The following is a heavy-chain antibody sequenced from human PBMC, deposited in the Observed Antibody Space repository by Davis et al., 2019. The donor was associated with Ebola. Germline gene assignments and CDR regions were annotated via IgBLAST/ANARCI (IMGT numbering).Heavy chain of an antibody. CDR2: INTSAGST. V-gene: IGHV1-46*01. Sequence: ASVKVSCKASGYTFTTYHIHWVRQAPGQGLEWIGIINTSAGSTFSAQKFQGRVTLTRDTSTSTVYMQLTSLTSDDTAMYFCAREEDYWGQGTLVTVSS. CDR3: AREEDY. CDR1: GYTFTTYH. J-gene: IGHJ4*02.